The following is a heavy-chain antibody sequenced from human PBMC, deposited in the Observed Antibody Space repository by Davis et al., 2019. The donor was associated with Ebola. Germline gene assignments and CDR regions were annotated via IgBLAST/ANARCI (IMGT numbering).Heavy chain of an antibody. CDR1: GFTFSAYH. Sequence: PGGSLRLSCAASGFTFSAYHMNWVRQAPGKGLEWVANIRDSEVTYYADSVKGRFTISRDNSKSTLYLQMDSLRAEDTALYHCSKEPSSGYAFDIWGQGTMVTVSS. J-gene: IGHJ3*02. D-gene: IGHD3-22*01. CDR3: SKEPSSGYAFDI. CDR2: IRDSEVT. V-gene: IGHV3-23*01.